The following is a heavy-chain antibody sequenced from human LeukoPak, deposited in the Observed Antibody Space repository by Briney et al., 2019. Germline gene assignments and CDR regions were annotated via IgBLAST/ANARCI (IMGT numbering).Heavy chain of an antibody. CDR3: ARGYCSSTSCPYYYYYGMDV. J-gene: IGHJ6*02. D-gene: IGHD2-2*01. CDR1: GYSFTSYW. CDR2: IYPGDSDT. V-gene: IGHV5-51*01. Sequence: GESLKISCKGSGYSFTSYWIGWVRQMPGKGLEWMGIIYPGDSDTRYSPSFQGQATISADKSISTAYLQWSSLKASDTAMYYCARGYCSSTSCPYYYYYGMDVWGQGTTVTVSS.